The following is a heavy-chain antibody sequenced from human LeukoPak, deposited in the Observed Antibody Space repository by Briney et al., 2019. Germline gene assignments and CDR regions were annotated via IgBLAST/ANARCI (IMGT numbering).Heavy chain of an antibody. CDR1: GFTFSNYA. D-gene: IGHD4-17*01. Sequence: GGSLRLSCAASGFTFSNYAMHWVRQAPGKGLEWVALISYDARNKFYADSVKGRFTISRDNSKSTLYLQMHSLRAADTAIYYCAQRVDYGDYLGAFDIWGQGTMVTVSS. CDR2: ISYDARNK. J-gene: IGHJ3*02. V-gene: IGHV3-30*04. CDR3: AQRVDYGDYLGAFDI.